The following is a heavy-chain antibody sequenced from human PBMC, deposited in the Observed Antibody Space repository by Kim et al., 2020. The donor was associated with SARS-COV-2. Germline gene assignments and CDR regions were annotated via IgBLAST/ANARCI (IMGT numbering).Heavy chain of an antibody. Sequence: TANADYVRCRFARSRDNSENTLFLQMNSLGAEDTAVYYCAKDSPWRTDYWGQGTLVTVSS. J-gene: IGHJ4*02. V-gene: IGHV3-23*01. CDR3: AKDSPWRTDY. CDR2: T.